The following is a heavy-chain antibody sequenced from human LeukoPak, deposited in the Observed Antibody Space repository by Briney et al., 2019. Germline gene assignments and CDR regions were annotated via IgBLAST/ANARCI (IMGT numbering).Heavy chain of an antibody. CDR2: ISGSGGST. CDR3: AKRGCYYFDQ. V-gene: IGHV3-23*01. CDR1: GFTFSTYA. J-gene: IGHJ4*02. D-gene: IGHD2-8*01. Sequence: PGGSLRLSCAASGFTFSTYAMSWVRQAPGKGLEWLSYISGSGGSTYYADSVKGRFTISRDTSKNTLYLQTNSLRAEDTAVYYCAKRGCYYFDQWGQGTLVTVSS.